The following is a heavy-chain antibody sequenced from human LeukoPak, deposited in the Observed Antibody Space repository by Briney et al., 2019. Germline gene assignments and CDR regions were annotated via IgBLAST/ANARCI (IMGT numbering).Heavy chain of an antibody. CDR3: ARGLLFSWFDP. CDR2: VYYSGNT. V-gene: IGHV4-39*01. Sequence: SETLSLTCTASGGSISSSSHYWGWIRQPPGKGLEWIGSVYYSGNTYYNPSLKSRVTISVDTSKNQFSLKLSSVTAADTAVYYCARGLLFSWFDPWGQGTLVTVSS. CDR1: GGSISSSSHY. J-gene: IGHJ5*02. D-gene: IGHD2-21*02.